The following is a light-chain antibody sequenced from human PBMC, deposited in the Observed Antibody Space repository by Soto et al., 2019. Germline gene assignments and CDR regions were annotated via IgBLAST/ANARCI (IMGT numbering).Light chain of an antibody. Sequence: EIVLTQSPGTLSLSPGERATLSCRASQSVGSSYLAWYQQRPGQAPRLLIYVASSRATGIPDRFSGSGSGTDFTLTISSLQPEDFATYYCQQSYSTTRTFGQGTKVDIK. J-gene: IGKJ1*01. CDR1: QSVGSSY. CDR2: VAS. CDR3: QQSYSTTRT. V-gene: IGKV3-20*01.